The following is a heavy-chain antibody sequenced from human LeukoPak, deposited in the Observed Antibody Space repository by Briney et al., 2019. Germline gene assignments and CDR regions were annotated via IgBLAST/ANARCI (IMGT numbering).Heavy chain of an antibody. J-gene: IGHJ2*01. D-gene: IGHD2-8*02. CDR3: ARDEAYPGGFLDL. V-gene: IGHV3-30*03. CDR2: ISYDESKK. CDR1: GFTFSAYG. Sequence: GGSLRLSCAASGFTFSAYGMHWVRQAPGKGLEWVAVISYDESKKRYVDSVKGRLTISRDNSKNTMYLQMNSLRAEDTAVYYCARDEAYPGGFLDLWGRGTLVTVSS.